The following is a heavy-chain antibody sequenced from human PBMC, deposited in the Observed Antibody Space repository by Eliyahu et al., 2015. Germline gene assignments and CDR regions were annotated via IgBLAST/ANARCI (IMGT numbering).Heavy chain of an antibody. V-gene: IGHV3-43D*03. CDR1: GFTFDDYA. CDR3: AKDMGSSWYTGYDS. Sequence: EVHLVESGGXVVQPGGSLRLSCAASGFTFDDYAMHWVRQVPGKGLEWVSLINWNGAGTYYADSVKGRFTISRDNSKNSLYLEMSSLRAEDTALYYCAKDMGSSWYTGYDSWGQGTLVTVSS. J-gene: IGHJ4*02. D-gene: IGHD6-13*01. CDR2: INWNGAGT.